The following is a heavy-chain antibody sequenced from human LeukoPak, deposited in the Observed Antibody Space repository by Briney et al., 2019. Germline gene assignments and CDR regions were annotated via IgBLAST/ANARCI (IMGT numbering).Heavy chain of an antibody. Sequence: ASVKVSCKASGYTFTSYDINWVRQATGQGLEWMGWMNPNSGNTGYAQKFQGRVTMTRDTSISTAYMELSRLRSDDTAVYYCARDPNTVAFFDYWGQGTLVTVSS. CDR1: GYTFTSYD. CDR3: ARDPNTVAFFDY. CDR2: MNPNSGNT. V-gene: IGHV1-8*01. D-gene: IGHD4-23*01. J-gene: IGHJ4*02.